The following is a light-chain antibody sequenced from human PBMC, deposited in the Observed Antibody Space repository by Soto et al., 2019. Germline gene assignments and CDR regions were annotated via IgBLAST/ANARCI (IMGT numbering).Light chain of an antibody. Sequence: ERVMTQSPATLSVSPGERATLSCRADQSVDSHLAWYQQKPGQAPRLLISGASARTNGIPARFSGSGSGTEFTLTISSLQPEDFAVYYCQQYNIWPYTFGQGTKLEI. V-gene: IGKV3-15*01. CDR3: QQYNIWPYT. CDR2: GAS. J-gene: IGKJ2*01. CDR1: QSVDSH.